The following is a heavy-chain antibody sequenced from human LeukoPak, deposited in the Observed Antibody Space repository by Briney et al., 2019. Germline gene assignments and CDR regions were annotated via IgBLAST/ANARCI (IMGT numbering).Heavy chain of an antibody. V-gene: IGHV3-23*01. Sequence: GGSLRLSCAASGFTFSSYAMNWVRQAPGKGLEWVSAISSSGGNTYYAGSVKGRFTISRDNSNNTLYLQMHSLRADDTAVYFCAKGGASSAYQHIDYWGQRTLVTVSS. CDR2: ISSSGGNT. CDR3: AKGGASSAYQHIDY. J-gene: IGHJ4*02. D-gene: IGHD2-2*01. CDR1: GFTFSSYA.